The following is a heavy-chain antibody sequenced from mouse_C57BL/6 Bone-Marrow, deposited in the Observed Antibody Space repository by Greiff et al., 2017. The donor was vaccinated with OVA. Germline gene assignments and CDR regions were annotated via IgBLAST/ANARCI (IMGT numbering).Heavy chain of an antibody. CDR1: GFTFSSYA. CDR3: NYFDY. V-gene: IGHV5-4*01. CDR2: ISDGGSYT. J-gene: IGHJ2*01. Sequence: EVQRVESGGGLVKPGGSLKLSCAASGFTFSSYAMSWVRQTPEKRLEWVATISDGGSYTYYPDNVKGRFTISKDNSKNNLYLQMSHLKSEDTAMYYCNYFDYWGQGTTLTVSS.